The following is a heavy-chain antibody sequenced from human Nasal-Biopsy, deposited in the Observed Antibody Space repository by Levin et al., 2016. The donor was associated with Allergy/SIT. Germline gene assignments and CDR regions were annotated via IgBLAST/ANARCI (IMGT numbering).Heavy chain of an antibody. CDR3: ARPIAGSYYFDY. V-gene: IGHV1-18*01. Sequence: ASVKVSCKASNYTFTSYGITWVRQAPGQGLEWMGWISTYNGKTNYAQNLQGRVTLTTDTSTSTAYMEVRSLTSDDTAVYYCARPIAGSYYFDYWGQGTLVIVSS. J-gene: IGHJ4*02. D-gene: IGHD2-21*01. CDR1: NYTFTSYG. CDR2: ISTYNGKT.